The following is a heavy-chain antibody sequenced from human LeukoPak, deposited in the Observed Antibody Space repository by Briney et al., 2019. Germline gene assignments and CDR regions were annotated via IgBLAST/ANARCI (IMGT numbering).Heavy chain of an antibody. CDR3: ARDRDSSGYSPFDS. D-gene: IGHD3-22*01. J-gene: IGHJ4*02. Sequence: GGSLRLSCAASGFTLSSYEMNWVRQAPGKGLEWLSLIYSGGYTYYADSVRGRFTISRDNSKNTLYLQMNSLRAEDTAVYYCARDRDSSGYSPFDSWGQGTLVTVSS. CDR2: IYSGGYT. CDR1: GFTLSSYE. V-gene: IGHV3-66*01.